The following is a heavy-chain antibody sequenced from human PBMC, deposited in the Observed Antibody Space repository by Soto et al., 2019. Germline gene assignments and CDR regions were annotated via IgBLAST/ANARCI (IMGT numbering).Heavy chain of an antibody. J-gene: IGHJ4*02. V-gene: IGHV1-8*01. CDR1: GYSFTSYD. CDR3: ARVSFNALLRFPFDL. Sequence: QVQLVQSGAEVKKPGASVKVSCKASGYSFTSYDVNWVRQASGQGLEWMGWMNPNSGSTVIAQKLQGRVTMTRDSSISTAYMELSSPRPDDSAIYYCARVSFNALLRFPFDLWGQGTEVTVSS. D-gene: IGHD5-12*01. CDR2: MNPNSGST.